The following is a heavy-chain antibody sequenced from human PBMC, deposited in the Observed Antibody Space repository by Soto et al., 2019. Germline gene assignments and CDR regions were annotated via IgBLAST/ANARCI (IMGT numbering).Heavy chain of an antibody. Sequence: SVKVSCKASGGTFSSYTISWVRQAPGQGLEWMGRIIPILGIANYAQKFQGRVTITADKSTSTAYMELSSLRSEDTAVYYCARGSDFWSGYQLDYWGQGTLVTAPQ. V-gene: IGHV1-69*02. CDR1: GGTFSSYT. CDR3: ARGSDFWSGYQLDY. CDR2: IIPILGIA. J-gene: IGHJ4*02. D-gene: IGHD3-3*01.